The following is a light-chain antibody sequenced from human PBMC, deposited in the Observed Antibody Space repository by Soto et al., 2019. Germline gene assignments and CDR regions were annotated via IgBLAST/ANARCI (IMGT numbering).Light chain of an antibody. CDR3: QSSDSGNHVV. Sequence: NFMLTQPHSLSESPGKTVIISCTGSSGSIASNYVQWYQQRPGSAPTTVIYDNNQRPSEVPDRFSGSIDSSSNSASLTISGLKTEDEADYYCQSSDSGNHVVFGGGTKLTVL. J-gene: IGLJ2*01. V-gene: IGLV6-57*02. CDR1: SGSIASNY. CDR2: DNN.